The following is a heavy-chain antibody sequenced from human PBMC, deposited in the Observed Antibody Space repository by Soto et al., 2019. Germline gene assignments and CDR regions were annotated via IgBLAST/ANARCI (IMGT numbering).Heavy chain of an antibody. J-gene: IGHJ2*01. CDR2: ITPMFGTA. CDR3: AQTLGLAVAGPGRFDL. D-gene: IGHD6-19*01. CDR1: AGTFSRYA. Sequence: QVQLVQSGAEVKKYGSSVKVSCKASAGTFSRYAISWVRQAPGQGLEWMGGITPMFGTANYAQRFQGRVTVTADESTGTPDQQLSGLRSDDTAGYYGAQTLGLAVAGPGRFDLWGRGTLVTVSS. V-gene: IGHV1-69*12.